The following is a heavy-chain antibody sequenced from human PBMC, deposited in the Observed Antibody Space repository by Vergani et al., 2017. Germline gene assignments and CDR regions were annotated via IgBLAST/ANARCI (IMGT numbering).Heavy chain of an antibody. CDR3: ARGLPVDCGGDCYAYYFDY. V-gene: IGHV3-33*01. J-gene: IGHJ4*02. D-gene: IGHD2-21*02. CDR2: IWYDGSNK. Sequence: QVQLVESGGGVVQPGRSLRLSCAASGFTFSSYGMHWVRQAPGKGLEWVAVIWYDGSNKYYADSVKGRFTISRVNSKNTHYLEMNSLRAEDTAVYYCARGLPVDCGGDCYAYYFDYWGQGTLVTVSS. CDR1: GFTFSSYG.